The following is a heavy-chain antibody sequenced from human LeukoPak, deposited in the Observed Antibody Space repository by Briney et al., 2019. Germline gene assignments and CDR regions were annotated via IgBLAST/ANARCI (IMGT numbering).Heavy chain of an antibody. Sequence: EASETLSLTCTVSGGSISSYYWSWVRQAPGKGLEWVANIKQDGSEEYYVDSMKGRFTISRDNAKNSLYLQMNSLRAEDTAVYYCARARLTTYYYYGMDVWGQGTTVTVSS. D-gene: IGHD4/OR15-4a*01. CDR3: ARARLTTYYYYGMDV. CDR2: IKQDGSEE. J-gene: IGHJ6*02. CDR1: GGSISSYY. V-gene: IGHV3-7*05.